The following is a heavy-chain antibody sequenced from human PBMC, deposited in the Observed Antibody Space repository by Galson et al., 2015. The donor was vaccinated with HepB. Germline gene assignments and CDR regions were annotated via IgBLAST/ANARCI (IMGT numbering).Heavy chain of an antibody. CDR2: IYYSGST. J-gene: IGHJ6*02. CDR3: ARDGSAYTGGGGMDV. Sequence: SETLSLTCTVSGGSINNNNYYWGWIRQPPGKGLEWIGSIYYSGSTYYNPSLKSRVTMSLGTSENQFSLRLRSVTAADTAVYYCARDGSAYTGGGGMDVWGQGTTVTVSS. D-gene: IGHD3-16*01. CDR1: GGSINNNNYY. V-gene: IGHV4-39*07.